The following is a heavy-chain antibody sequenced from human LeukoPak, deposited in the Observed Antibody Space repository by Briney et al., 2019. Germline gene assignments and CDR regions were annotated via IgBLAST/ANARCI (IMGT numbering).Heavy chain of an antibody. CDR1: GFPFSSYW. J-gene: IGHJ4*02. CDR2: IRHDGSET. Sequence: PGGSLRLSCAASGFPFSSYWMSWVRQAPGKGLEWVANIRHDGSETYYVDSLRGRFTISRDNAKNLVYLQMSSLRAEDTATYYCARDETYDYESNGYLDFWGQGTVVTVSS. D-gene: IGHD3-22*01. V-gene: IGHV3-7*01. CDR3: ARDETYDYESNGYLDF.